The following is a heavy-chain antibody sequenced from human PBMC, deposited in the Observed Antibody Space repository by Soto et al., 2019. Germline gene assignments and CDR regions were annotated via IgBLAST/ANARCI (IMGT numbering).Heavy chain of an antibody. CDR2: IYPGDSDT. Sequence: GESLKISCKGSGYSFTSYWIGWVRQMPGKGLEWMGIIYPGDSDTRYSPSFQGQVTISADKSISTAYLQWSSLKASDTAMYYCATSGYSGYDYWSLRSAFDIWGQGTMVTVSS. J-gene: IGHJ3*02. CDR1: GYSFTSYW. D-gene: IGHD5-12*01. CDR3: ATSGYSGYDYWSLRSAFDI. V-gene: IGHV5-51*01.